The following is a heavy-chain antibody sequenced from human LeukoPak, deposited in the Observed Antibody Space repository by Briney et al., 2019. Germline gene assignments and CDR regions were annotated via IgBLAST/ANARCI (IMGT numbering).Heavy chain of an antibody. V-gene: IGHV3-48*03. Sequence: QSGGSLRLSCAASGFTFSSYEMNWVRHAPGKGLEWVSYISSSGSTIYYADSVKRRFTISRDNAKNSLYLQMNSLRAEDTAVYYCARNYGSGSPPFDYWGQGTLVTVSS. CDR3: ARNYGSGSPPFDY. CDR1: GFTFSSYE. CDR2: ISSSGSTI. D-gene: IGHD3-10*01. J-gene: IGHJ4*02.